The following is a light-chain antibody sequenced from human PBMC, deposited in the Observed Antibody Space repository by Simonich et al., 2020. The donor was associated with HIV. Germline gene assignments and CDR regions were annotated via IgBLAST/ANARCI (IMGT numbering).Light chain of an antibody. CDR3: QQYYAYPLS. J-gene: IGKJ4*01. CDR1: QGISYW. CDR2: AAS. V-gene: IGKV1-12*01. Sequence: DIQMTQSPSFVSASVGDSVTITCRASQGISYWLAWYQQKPGKAPKLLIYAASTLQSGVPSRFTGSGSGTNFTLTISCLQSEDFAHYYCQQYYAYPLSFGGGTKVEIK.